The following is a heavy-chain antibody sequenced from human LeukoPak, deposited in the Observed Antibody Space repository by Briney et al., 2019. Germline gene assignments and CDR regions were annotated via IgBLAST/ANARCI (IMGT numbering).Heavy chain of an antibody. CDR3: ARGIISMGSYYYYMDV. D-gene: IGHD3-16*01. J-gene: IGHJ6*03. Sequence: SETLSLTCTVSGVSISSYYWSWIRQPPGKGLEWIGYIYYSGSTNYNPSLKSRVTISVDTSKNQFSLKLSSVTAADTAVYYCARGIISMGSYYYYMDVWGKGTTVTISS. CDR1: GVSISSYY. V-gene: IGHV4-59*01. CDR2: IYYSGST.